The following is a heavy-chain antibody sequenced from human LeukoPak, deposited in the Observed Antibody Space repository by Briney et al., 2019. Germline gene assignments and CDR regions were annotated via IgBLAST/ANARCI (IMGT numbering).Heavy chain of an antibody. J-gene: IGHJ4*02. CDR3: ARDGPIFGVVIGDY. V-gene: IGHV3-11*04. D-gene: IGHD3-3*01. CDR1: GFTYSDYY. Sequence: GGSLRLSCAASGFTYSDYYMSWIRQAPGKGLESVSYISNSGSTIYYADSVKGRFTISRDNAKNSLYLQMNSLRAEDTAVYYCARDGPIFGVVIGDYWGQGTLVTVSS. CDR2: ISNSGSTI.